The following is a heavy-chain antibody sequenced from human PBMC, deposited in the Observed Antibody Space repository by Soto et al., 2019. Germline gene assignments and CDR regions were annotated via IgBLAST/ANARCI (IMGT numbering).Heavy chain of an antibody. CDR1: GFTFSSYG. D-gene: IGHD3-16*01. CDR2: ISCDGSNK. CDR3: AEDWLIHGGSKNDAFDL. Sequence: QVQLVESGGGVVQPGRSLRLSCAASGFTFSSYGMHWVRQAPGKGLEWVAGISCDGSNKYYADSVKGRVTISRNNSKKTLYLQMSGLRPEDTAVYYCAEDWLIHGGSKNDAFDLWGQGTMVTVSS. J-gene: IGHJ3*01. V-gene: IGHV3-30*18.